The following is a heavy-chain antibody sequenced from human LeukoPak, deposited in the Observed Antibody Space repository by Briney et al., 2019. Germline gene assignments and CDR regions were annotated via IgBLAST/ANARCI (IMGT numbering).Heavy chain of an antibody. CDR1: EFAFSTYN. CDR2: ISTGSSTT. V-gene: IGHV3-48*02. J-gene: IGHJ4*02. D-gene: IGHD4-23*01. CDR3: ARVAAGYSVNYFDY. Sequence: GGALRLSCAASEFAFSTYNMNWVRQAPGKGVEWVSYISTGSSTTYYADSVKGRFTISRDNVENSLYLQMNSLRDEDTAVYYCARVAAGYSVNYFDYWGQGTLVTVSS.